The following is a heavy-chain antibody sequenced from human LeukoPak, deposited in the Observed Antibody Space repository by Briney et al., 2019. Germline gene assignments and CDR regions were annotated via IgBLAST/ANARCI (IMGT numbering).Heavy chain of an antibody. CDR1: GFTFSSHW. CDR3: ARPNKPSGWYLYFDY. Sequence: GGSLRLSCAASGFTFSSHWMSWVRQAPGKGLEWVANIKQDGSEKYYVDSVKGRFTISRDNAKNSLYLQMNSLRAEDTAVYYCARPNKPSGWYLYFDYWGQGTLVTVSS. CDR2: IKQDGSEK. J-gene: IGHJ4*02. V-gene: IGHV3-7*01. D-gene: IGHD6-19*01.